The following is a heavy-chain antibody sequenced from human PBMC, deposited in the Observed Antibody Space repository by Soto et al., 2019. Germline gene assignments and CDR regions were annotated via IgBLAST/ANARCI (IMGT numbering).Heavy chain of an antibody. J-gene: IGHJ4*02. V-gene: IGHV1-3*05. D-gene: IGHD2-21*02. Sequence: QVQLVQSGAEEKKPGASVKVSCKASGYTFTSYAMNWVRQAPGQRLEWMGWINAGKGNTKYSQKFQGRDTITRDTSASTAYMELSSLRSEDTAVYYCARSIVVVTALNYWGQGTLVTVSS. CDR2: INAGKGNT. CDR3: ARSIVVVTALNY. CDR1: GYTFTSYA.